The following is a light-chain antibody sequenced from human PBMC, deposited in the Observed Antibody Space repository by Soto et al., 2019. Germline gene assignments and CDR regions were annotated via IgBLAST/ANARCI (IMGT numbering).Light chain of an antibody. CDR3: QLCHSAPWP. Sequence: DIQMTQSPSSLSASVGDRVTITSRASQGIHSYVNWYQEKPGKAPKLLIYAASSLRSGVPSRFSGGGSGTYFTLTITSLQPEDFVNYYCQLCHSAPWPVGQGTTVEI. V-gene: IGKV1-39*01. CDR2: AAS. J-gene: IGKJ1*01. CDR1: QGIHSY.